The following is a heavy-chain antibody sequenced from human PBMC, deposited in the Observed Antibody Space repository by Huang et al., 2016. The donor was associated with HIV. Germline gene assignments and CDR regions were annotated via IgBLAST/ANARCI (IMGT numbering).Heavy chain of an antibody. Sequence: QVQLVASGGGVVQPGGSLRFSCATYGFTFSSYGMHWVRQAPGLGLEWVAFIQDDGTKKDDADSVKGRFNISRENSKNMLHLQMNNLRVEDTAAYFCAKVTLGFDYWGQGTWVTVSS. V-gene: IGHV3-30*02. J-gene: IGHJ4*02. CDR2: IQDDGTKK. CDR1: GFTFSSYG. CDR3: AKVTLGFDY. D-gene: IGHD2-15*01.